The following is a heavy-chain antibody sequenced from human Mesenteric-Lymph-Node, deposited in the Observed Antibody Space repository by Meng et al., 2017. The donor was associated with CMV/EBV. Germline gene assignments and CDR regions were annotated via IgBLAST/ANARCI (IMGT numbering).Heavy chain of an antibody. D-gene: IGHD2-15*01. Sequence: SETLSLTCTVSGASIRSNSFYWGWIRQSPGKGLEWIGSLYYSGITYYSPSLKSRVTISLDTPKNHFSLKLTSVTAADTAVYYCARQFIVVEPSFIQKKVPDAFDIWGQGTKVTVSS. CDR3: ARQFIVVEPSFIQKKVPDAFDI. CDR2: LYYSGIT. V-gene: IGHV4-39*07. J-gene: IGHJ3*02. CDR1: GASIRSNSFY.